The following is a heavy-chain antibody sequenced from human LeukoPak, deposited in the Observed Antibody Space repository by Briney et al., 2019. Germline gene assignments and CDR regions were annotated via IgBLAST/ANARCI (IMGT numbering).Heavy chain of an antibody. J-gene: IGHJ5*02. Sequence: VTVSCKSSGSTFTGYYMHWVRQAPGHGLEWMGWINPNSGGTNYAQKFQGRVTMTRDTSISTAYMELSRLRSDDTAVYYCARDRQQLVRRGYWFDPWGQGTLVTVSS. CDR3: ARDRQQLVRRGYWFDP. D-gene: IGHD6-13*01. CDR2: INPNSGGT. CDR1: GSTFTGYY. V-gene: IGHV1-2*02.